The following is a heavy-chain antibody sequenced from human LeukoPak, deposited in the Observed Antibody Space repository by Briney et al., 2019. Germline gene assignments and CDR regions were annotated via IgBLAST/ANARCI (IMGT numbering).Heavy chain of an antibody. CDR1: GFTFSSYW. D-gene: IGHD1-26*01. CDR3: ARGSLRGSFYYYFDY. CDR2: IYSGGST. V-gene: IGHV3-53*01. J-gene: IGHJ4*02. Sequence: GGSLRLSCAASGFTFSSYWMHWVRQAPGRGLEWVSVIYSGGSTYYADSVKGRFTISRDNSKNTLYLQMNSLRAEDTAVYYCARGSLRGSFYYYFDYWGQGTLVTVSS.